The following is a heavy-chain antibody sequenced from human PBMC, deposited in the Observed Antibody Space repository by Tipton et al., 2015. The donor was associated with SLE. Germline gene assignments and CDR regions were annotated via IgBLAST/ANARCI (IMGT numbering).Heavy chain of an antibody. CDR2: IIPIFGTA. CDR1: GGTFSSYA. CDR3: ASGDCSSTSCYRAEYFQH. Sequence: QVQLVQSGAEVKKPGSSGKVSCKASGGTFSSYAISWVRQAPGQGLEWMGGIIPIFGTANYAQKFQGRVTITTDESTSTAYMELSSLRSEDTAVYYCASGDCSSTSCYRAEYFQHWGQGTLVTVSS. D-gene: IGHD2-2*01. J-gene: IGHJ1*01. V-gene: IGHV1-69*01.